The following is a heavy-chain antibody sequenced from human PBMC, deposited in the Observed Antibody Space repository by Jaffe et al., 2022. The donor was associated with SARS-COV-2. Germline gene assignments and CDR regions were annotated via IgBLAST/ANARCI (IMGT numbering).Heavy chain of an antibody. V-gene: IGHV1-3*01. J-gene: IGHJ5*02. CDR3: ARSLLPSWSYFDP. CDR2: INAGNGNT. D-gene: IGHD1-26*01. Sequence: QVQLVQSGAEVKKPGASVKVSCKASGYTFTSYAMHWVRQAPGQRLEWMGWINAGNGNTKYSQKFQGRVTITRDTSASTAYMELSSLRSEDTAVYYCARSLLPSWSYFDPWGQGTLVTVSS. CDR1: GYTFTSYA.